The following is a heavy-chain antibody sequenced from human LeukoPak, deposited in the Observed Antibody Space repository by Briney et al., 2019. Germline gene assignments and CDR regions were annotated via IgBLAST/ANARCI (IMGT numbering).Heavy chain of an antibody. CDR3: ARGGGMRSWYDFDY. CDR2: IYSGDTT. CDR1: GFTVSSNY. D-gene: IGHD6-13*01. V-gene: IGHV3-53*01. J-gene: IGHJ4*02. Sequence: GGSLRLSCAASGFTVSSNYMSWVRQAPGKGLEWVSLIYSGDTTYYADSVKGRFTISRDNDKNLVHLQMNSLRAEDTAVYYCARGGGMRSWYDFDYWGQGTLVTVSS.